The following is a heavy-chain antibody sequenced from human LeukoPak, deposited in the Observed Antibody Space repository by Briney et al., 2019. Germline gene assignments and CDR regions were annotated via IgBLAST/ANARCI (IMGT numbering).Heavy chain of an antibody. CDR1: GGTFSSYA. CDR2: IIPMLGTV. V-gene: IGHV1-69*04. D-gene: IGHD2-2*01. Sequence: ASVKVSCKASGGTFSSYAINWVRQAPGQGLEWMGRIIPMLGTVNYAQKFQGRVTIIADKFTSTAYMELSSLRSEDTAVYYCAREVVVPAACWFDPWGQGTLVTVSS. CDR3: AREVVVPAACWFDP. J-gene: IGHJ5*02.